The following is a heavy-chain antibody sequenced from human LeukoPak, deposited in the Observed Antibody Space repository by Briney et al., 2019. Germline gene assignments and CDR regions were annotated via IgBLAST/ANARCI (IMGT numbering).Heavy chain of an antibody. CDR3: ARAIVVVPAALYYMDV. CDR2: INPNSGNT. Sequence: HGASVKVSCKASGYTFTSYDINWVRQATGQGLEWMGWINPNSGNTGYAQKFQGRVTITRSTSISTAYMELSSLRSDDTAVYYCARAIVVVPAALYYMDVWDKGTTVTVSS. V-gene: IGHV1-8*03. J-gene: IGHJ6*03. D-gene: IGHD2-2*01. CDR1: GYTFTSYD.